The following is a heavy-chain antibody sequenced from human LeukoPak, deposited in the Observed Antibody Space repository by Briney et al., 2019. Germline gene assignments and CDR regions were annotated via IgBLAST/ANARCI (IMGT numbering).Heavy chain of an antibody. J-gene: IGHJ5*02. CDR2: INPDSGVT. CDR3: ALVTSGNWWFDP. V-gene: IGHV1-2*02. D-gene: IGHD2-21*02. CDR1: GGTFSSYA. Sequence: ASVKVSCKASGGTFSSYAISWVRQAPGQGLEWMGWINPDSGVTNYAQNLQARVTMTRDTSISTVFLDLSSLGSDDTAVYYCALVTSGNWWFDPWGQGTLVTVSS.